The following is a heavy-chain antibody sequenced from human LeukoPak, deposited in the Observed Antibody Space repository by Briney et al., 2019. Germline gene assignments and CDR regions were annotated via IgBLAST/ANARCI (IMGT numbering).Heavy chain of an antibody. V-gene: IGHV3-30*04. CDR2: ISYDGSNK. J-gene: IGHJ5*02. Sequence: PGRSLRLSCAASGFTFSSYAMHWVRQAPGKGLEWVAVISYDGSNKYYADSVKGRLTISRDNSKNTLYLQMNSLRAEDTAVYYCARDPNRDVLRYFDWLLYGGWFDPWGQGTLVTVSS. D-gene: IGHD3-9*01. CDR1: GFTFSSYA. CDR3: ARDPNRDVLRYFDWLLYGGWFDP.